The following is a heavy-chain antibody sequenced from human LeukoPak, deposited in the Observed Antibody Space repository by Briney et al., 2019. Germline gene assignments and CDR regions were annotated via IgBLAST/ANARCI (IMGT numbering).Heavy chain of an antibody. Sequence: GGSLRLPCAASGFTFDDYGMSWVRQAPGKGLEWVSGINWNGGSTGYADSVKGRFTISRDDAKNSLYLQMNSLRAEDTAFYYCARRRVDRYFDYWGQGTLVTVSS. CDR1: GFTFDDYG. CDR3: ARRRVDRYFDY. J-gene: IGHJ4*02. CDR2: INWNGGST. D-gene: IGHD2-15*01. V-gene: IGHV3-20*04.